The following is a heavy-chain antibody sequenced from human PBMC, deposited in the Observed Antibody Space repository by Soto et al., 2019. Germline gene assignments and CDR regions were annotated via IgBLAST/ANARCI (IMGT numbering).Heavy chain of an antibody. Sequence: GGSLRLSCAVSGFTVSSKYMNWVRQAPGKGLEWVSVIYSGGSTYYADSVKGRFTISRDNSKNTLYLQMNSLRAEDTAVYYCARDPTFVDNSGYLELDPWGQGTLVTVSS. CDR3: ARDPTFVDNSGYLELDP. V-gene: IGHV3-53*01. CDR2: IYSGGST. J-gene: IGHJ5*02. CDR1: GFTVSSKY. D-gene: IGHD3-22*01.